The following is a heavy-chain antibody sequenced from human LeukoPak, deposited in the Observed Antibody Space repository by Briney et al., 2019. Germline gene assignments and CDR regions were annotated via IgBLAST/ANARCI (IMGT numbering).Heavy chain of an antibody. CDR1: GFTFSSYA. J-gene: IGHJ6*03. V-gene: IGHV3-23*01. Sequence: GGSLRLSCAASGFTFSSYAMGWVPQAPGKGLEWVSAITASGGNTYYADSVKGRFTISRDNAKNSLYLQMNSLRAEDTAVYYCARDSPITGSFYYYMDVWGKGTTVTVSS. CDR3: ARDSPITGSFYYYMDV. CDR2: ITASGGNT. D-gene: IGHD1-20*01.